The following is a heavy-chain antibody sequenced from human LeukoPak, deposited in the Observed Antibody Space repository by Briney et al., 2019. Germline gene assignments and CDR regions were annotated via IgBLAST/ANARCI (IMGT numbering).Heavy chain of an antibody. CDR3: AKGKYATTIYYFDY. Sequence: ASVKVSCKASGYTFTGYYMHWVRQAPGQGLEWMGWINPNSGGTNYAQKFQGRVTMTRDTPISTAYMELSRLRSDDTAVYYCAKGKYATTIYYFDYWGQGTLVTVSS. CDR1: GYTFTGYY. J-gene: IGHJ4*02. V-gene: IGHV1-2*02. D-gene: IGHD3-9*01. CDR2: INPNSGGT.